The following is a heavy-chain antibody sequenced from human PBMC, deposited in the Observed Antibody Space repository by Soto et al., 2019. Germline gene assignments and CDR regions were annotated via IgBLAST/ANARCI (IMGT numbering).Heavy chain of an antibody. CDR1: GYTFTSYA. CDR3: ARDYFLPTVDWYFDL. D-gene: IGHD2-15*01. Sequence: ASVKVSCKASGYTFTSYAMHWVRQAPGQRLEWMGWINAGNGNTKYSQKFQGRVTITRDTSASTAYMELSSLRSEDTAVYYCARDYFLPTVDWYFDLWGRGTLVTVSS. J-gene: IGHJ2*01. V-gene: IGHV1-3*01. CDR2: INAGNGNT.